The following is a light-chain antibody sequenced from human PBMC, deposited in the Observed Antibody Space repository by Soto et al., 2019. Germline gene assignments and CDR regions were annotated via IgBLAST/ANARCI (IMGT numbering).Light chain of an antibody. CDR1: SSDVGGYDY. Sequence: QSALTQPASVSGSPGQSITISCTGTSSDVGGYDYVSWYQIHPGKAPKLMVFEVSNRPSGVSYRFSGSKSGNTASLTISGLQAEDEADYYCCLYVGATTYVFGTGTKVTVL. CDR3: CLYVGATTYV. V-gene: IGLV2-14*01. J-gene: IGLJ1*01. CDR2: EVS.